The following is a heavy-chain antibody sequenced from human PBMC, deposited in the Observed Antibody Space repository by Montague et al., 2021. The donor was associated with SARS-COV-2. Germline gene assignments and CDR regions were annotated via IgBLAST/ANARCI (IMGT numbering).Heavy chain of an antibody. V-gene: IGHV4-59*01. J-gene: IGHJ5*02. D-gene: IGHD3-10*01. CDR2: IYYTGST. CDR3: ARYGFGGWSQFDP. Sequence: SETLSLTCTVSGGPINSYYWSWIRQPPGKGLEWIGYIYYTGSTNYNPSLKSRVTISVDTSKHQFSLKLNSVTAADTAVYYCARYGFGGWSQFDPWGQGTLVTVSS. CDR1: GGPINSYY.